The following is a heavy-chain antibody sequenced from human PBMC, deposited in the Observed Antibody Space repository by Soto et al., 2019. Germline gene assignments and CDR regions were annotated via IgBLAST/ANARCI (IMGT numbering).Heavy chain of an antibody. CDR2: IIPIFGTA. V-gene: IGHV1-69*01. Sequence: QVQLVQSGAEVKKPGSSVKVSCKASGGTFSSYAISWVRQAPGQGLEWMGGIIPIFGTANYAQKFQGRVTITADESTSTAYMELGSLKSEDTAVYYCARDLIGKAVASDYWGQGTLVTVSS. CDR3: ARDLIGKAVASDY. CDR1: GGTFSSYA. D-gene: IGHD6-19*01. J-gene: IGHJ4*02.